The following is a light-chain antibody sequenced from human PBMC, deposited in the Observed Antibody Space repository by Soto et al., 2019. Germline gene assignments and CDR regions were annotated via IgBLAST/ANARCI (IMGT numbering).Light chain of an antibody. V-gene: IGKV3-20*01. CDR2: GAS. CDR3: QQYGSSSWT. Sequence: EIVLTQSPGTLSLSPGERATLSCRASQSVSSSYLAWYQQKPGQAPRLLIYGASSRATGIPDRFSGSGSGTDFTLNISRLEPEDFAVYYWQQYGSSSWTCGQGTKVEIK. CDR1: QSVSSSY. J-gene: IGKJ1*01.